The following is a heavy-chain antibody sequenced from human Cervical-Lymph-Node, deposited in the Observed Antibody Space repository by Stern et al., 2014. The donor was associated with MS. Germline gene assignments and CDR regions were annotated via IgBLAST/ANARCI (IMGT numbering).Heavy chain of an antibody. CDR3: ANSDVRGTEGGH. CDR1: GFPFNNYW. D-gene: IGHD3-10*02. Sequence: EVQLVDSGGGLVQPGGSLRLSCAASGFPFNNYWMGWVRQAPGKGPEWVANINQDGSEKYYVDSVKGRFTISRDNAKNSLYLQMDSLRAEDTAVYFCANSDVRGTEGGHWGQGTLVTVSS. J-gene: IGHJ4*02. V-gene: IGHV3-7*01. CDR2: INQDGSEK.